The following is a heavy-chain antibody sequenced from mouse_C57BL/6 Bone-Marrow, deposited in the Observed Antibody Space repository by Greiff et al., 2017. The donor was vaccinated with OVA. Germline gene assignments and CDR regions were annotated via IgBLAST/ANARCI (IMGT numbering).Heavy chain of an antibody. V-gene: IGHV5-16*01. CDR2: INYDGSST. D-gene: IGHD2-4*01. CDR1: GFTFSDYY. CDR3: AREGDYDSMDY. J-gene: IGHJ4*01. Sequence: EVQLVESEGGLVQPGSSMKLSCTASGFTFSDYYMAWVRQVPEKGLEWVANINYDGSSTYYLDSLKSRFIISRDNAKNILYLQMSSLKSEDTATYYCAREGDYDSMDYWGQGTSVTVSS.